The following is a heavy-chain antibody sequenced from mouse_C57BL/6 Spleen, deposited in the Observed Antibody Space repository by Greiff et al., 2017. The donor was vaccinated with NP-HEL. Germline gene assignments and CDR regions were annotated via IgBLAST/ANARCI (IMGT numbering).Heavy chain of an antibody. CDR1: GYSFTDYN. D-gene: IGHD1-1*01. J-gene: IGHJ2*01. Sequence: EVQGVESGPELVKPGASVKISCKASGYSFTDYNMNWVKQSNGKSLEWIGVINPNYGTTSYNQKFKGKATLTVDQSSSTAYMQLNSLTSEDSAVYYCARSFITPWDFDYWGQGTTLTVSS. CDR2: INPNYGTT. V-gene: IGHV1-39*01. CDR3: ARSFITPWDFDY.